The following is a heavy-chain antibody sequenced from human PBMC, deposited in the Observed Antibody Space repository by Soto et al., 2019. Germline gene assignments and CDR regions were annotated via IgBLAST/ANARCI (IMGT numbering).Heavy chain of an antibody. CDR1: GFSLTTDRVG. CDR3: AHAYGGRSLY. D-gene: IGHD1-26*01. J-gene: IGHJ4*02. V-gene: IGHV2-5*02. Sequence: QITLKESGPTLVKPTQTLTLTCTFSGFSLTTDRVGVAWIRQPPGESLEWLAVIYWDDSKTYRPSLESRLTITKDTSKNQVALTMTSMDSLDTATYYCAHAYGGRSLYWGQGTLVTVSS. CDR2: IYWDDSK.